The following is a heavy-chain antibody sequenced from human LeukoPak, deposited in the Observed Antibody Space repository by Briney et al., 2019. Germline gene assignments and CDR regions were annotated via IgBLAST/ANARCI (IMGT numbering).Heavy chain of an antibody. V-gene: IGHV4-31*03. CDR3: ATVTTFRGLQLDY. D-gene: IGHD4-17*01. J-gene: IGHJ4*02. Sequence: PSETLSLTCTVSGGSISSGGYYWSWIRQHPGKGLEWIGYIYYSGSTYYNPSLKSRVTISVDTSKNQFSLKLSSVTAADTAVYYCATVTTFRGLQLDYWGQGTLVTVSS. CDR1: GGSISSGGYY. CDR2: IYYSGST.